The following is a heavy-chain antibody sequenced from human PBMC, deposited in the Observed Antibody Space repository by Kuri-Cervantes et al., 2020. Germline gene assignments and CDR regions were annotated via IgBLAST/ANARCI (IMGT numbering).Heavy chain of an antibody. D-gene: IGHD3-22*01. CDR2: ISFDGTKT. Sequence: GESLKISCAASGLIFSTYGMHWVRQAPGKGLEWVAVISFDGTKTDYADSVKGRFTISRDNSKNTLYVQLSSLRIEDTAVYYCAGGRRPYYYDSPGDYWGQGTLVTVSS. J-gene: IGHJ4*02. CDR1: GLIFSTYG. CDR3: AGGRRPYYYDSPGDY. V-gene: IGHV3-30-3*01.